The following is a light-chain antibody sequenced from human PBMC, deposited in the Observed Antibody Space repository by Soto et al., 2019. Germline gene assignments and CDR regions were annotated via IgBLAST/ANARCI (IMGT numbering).Light chain of an antibody. CDR1: SSDVGGYNY. CDR2: EVS. V-gene: IGLV2-8*01. CDR3: GSYGGSNIWV. Sequence: QSVLTQPPSASGSPGQSVTISCTGTSSDVGGYNYVAWYQQHPGKAPKLMIYEVSKRPSGVPDRFSGSKSGSTASLTVSGLQAEDEADYYCGSYGGSNIWVFGGGIKVTVL. J-gene: IGLJ3*02.